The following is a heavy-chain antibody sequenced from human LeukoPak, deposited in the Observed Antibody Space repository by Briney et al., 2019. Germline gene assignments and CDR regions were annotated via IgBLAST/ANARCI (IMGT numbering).Heavy chain of an antibody. CDR3: ARGAPIRVAVAATFDP. Sequence: ASVKVSCKASGYTFTSYGISWVRQAPGQGLEWMGWISGYNGNINYVQKLQGRVTMTTDTSTSTVYLELRSLSSDDTAVYYCARGAPIRVAVAATFDPWGQGTLVTVPS. CDR2: ISGYNGNI. CDR1: GYTFTSYG. V-gene: IGHV1-18*01. J-gene: IGHJ5*02. D-gene: IGHD6-19*01.